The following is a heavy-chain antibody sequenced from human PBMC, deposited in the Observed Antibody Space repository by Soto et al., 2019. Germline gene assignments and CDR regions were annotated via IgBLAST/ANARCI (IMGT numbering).Heavy chain of an antibody. CDR2: INAGTGQV. Sequence: VQLVESGGGLVKPGGSLRLSCAASGFIFSSHNMNWVRQAPGKGLEWVGWINAGTGQVKYSQKFQGRVSITRDTSASTAYMELSSLKSEDTAVYYCARVMAVQAFDIWGQGTKVTVSS. D-gene: IGHD4-17*01. J-gene: IGHJ3*02. CDR1: GFIFSSHN. CDR3: ARVMAVQAFDI. V-gene: IGHV1-3*01.